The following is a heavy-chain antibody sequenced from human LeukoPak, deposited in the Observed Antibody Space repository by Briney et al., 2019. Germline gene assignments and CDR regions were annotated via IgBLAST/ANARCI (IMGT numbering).Heavy chain of an antibody. Sequence: PGGSLGLSCAVSGFPFTRFYMSWIRQAPGKGLEWISYIGLSGSPLDYADSVRGRFTISRDNAKNSLYLELNSLRAEDTAVYYCAGKDFSSGSFSYWGQGTLVTVSS. CDR2: IGLSGSPL. D-gene: IGHD3-22*01. CDR3: AGKDFSSGSFSY. J-gene: IGHJ4*02. CDR1: GFPFTRFY. V-gene: IGHV3-11*04.